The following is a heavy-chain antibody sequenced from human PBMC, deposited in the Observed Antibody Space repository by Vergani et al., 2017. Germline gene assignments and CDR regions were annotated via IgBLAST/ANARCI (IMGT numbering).Heavy chain of an antibody. CDR1: EYTFTNYY. CDR3: ARPHGDILPPDPRRFDY. V-gene: IGHV1-46*03. CDR2: INPSGGST. J-gene: IGHJ4*02. Sequence: QVLLVQSGAEVKKPGASVRVSCKTSEYTFTNYYIHWVRQAPGQGLEWMGIINPSGGSTTYAQQFQGRLTMTRDTSTSTVYMDLSNLRSEDTAVYYCARPHGDILPPDPRRFDYWGQGTLVTVSS.